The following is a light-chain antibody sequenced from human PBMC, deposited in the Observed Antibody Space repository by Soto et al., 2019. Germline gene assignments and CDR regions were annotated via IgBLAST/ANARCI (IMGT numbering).Light chain of an antibody. V-gene: IGLV2-18*01. CDR2: EVS. J-gene: IGLJ1*01. Sequence: QSVLTQPPSVSGSPGQSVTISCTGTSTDFVSYNRVSWYQQPPGTAPKLMIYEVSKRPSGVPDRFSGSKSGNTASLTISGLQAADEADYYCSLYTSENAYVCGTGTKV. CDR3: SLYTSENAYV. CDR1: STDFVSYNR.